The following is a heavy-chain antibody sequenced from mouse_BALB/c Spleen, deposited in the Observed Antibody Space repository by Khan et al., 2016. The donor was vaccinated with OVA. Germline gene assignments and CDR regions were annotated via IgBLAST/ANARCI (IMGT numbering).Heavy chain of an antibody. V-gene: IGHV1S134*01. J-gene: IGHJ2*01. CDR1: GFTFTSYG. D-gene: IGHD2-5*01. CDR2: IYPGNGYT. Sequence: VQLQQSGAELGRPGSSVKLSCKTSGFTFTSYGIKWVKQRPGQGLEWIGYIYPGNGYTVYNEKFQGKATLTSDTSSSTAYMQRRSLTSEASAIYFCAAAYYSNYFDYWGQGTTLTVSS. CDR3: AAAYYSNYFDY.